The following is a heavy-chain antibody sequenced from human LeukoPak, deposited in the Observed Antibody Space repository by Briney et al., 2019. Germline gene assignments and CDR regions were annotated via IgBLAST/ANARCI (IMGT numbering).Heavy chain of an antibody. CDR3: ARVEVGGIFDY. V-gene: IGHV4-31*03. CDR2: VYYSGST. CDR1: GGSISSGGYY. J-gene: IGHJ4*02. Sequence: SETLSLTCTVSGGSISSGGYYWSWIRQHPGKGLEWIGYVYYSGSTYYNPSLKSRVTISVGTSKNQFSLKLSSVTAADTAVYYCARVEVGGIFDYWGQGTLVTVSS. D-gene: IGHD1-26*01.